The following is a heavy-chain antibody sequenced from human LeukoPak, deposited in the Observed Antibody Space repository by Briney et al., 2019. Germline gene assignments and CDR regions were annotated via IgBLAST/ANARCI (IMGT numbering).Heavy chain of an antibody. J-gene: IGHJ4*02. Sequence: GQSLKISCQGSGYSFTSYWISWVRQMRGKGLGWMGRIDPSDSYTNYSPSFQGHVTISADKSISTAYLQWSSLKASDTAMYYCARHAYRIAVAYWGQGTLVTVSS. V-gene: IGHV5-10-1*01. CDR3: ARHAYRIAVAY. CDR1: GYSFTSYW. D-gene: IGHD6-19*01. CDR2: IDPSDSYT.